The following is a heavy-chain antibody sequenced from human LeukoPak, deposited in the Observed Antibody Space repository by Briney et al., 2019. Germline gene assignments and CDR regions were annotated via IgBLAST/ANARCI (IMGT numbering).Heavy chain of an antibody. J-gene: IGHJ6*02. CDR2: ISSSSSYI. Sequence: GGPLRLSCAASGFTFSSYNMNWVRQAPGKGLEWVSSISSSSSYIYYADSVKGRFTISRDNAKNSLYLQMNSLRAEDTAVYYCARVICSSTSCYDYYYYGMDVWGQGTTVTVSS. D-gene: IGHD2-2*01. V-gene: IGHV3-21*01. CDR3: ARVICSSTSCYDYYYYGMDV. CDR1: GFTFSSYN.